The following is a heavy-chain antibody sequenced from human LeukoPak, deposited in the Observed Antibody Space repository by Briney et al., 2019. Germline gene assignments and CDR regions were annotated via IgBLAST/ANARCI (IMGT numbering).Heavy chain of an antibody. Sequence: GGALRLSCAASGFTFINCAMNWVRQAPGKGLEWVSAISGSGGSTFYSESVRSRFTISRDNSKNTLYLQMNSLRAGDTAVYYCAKAARWGLLEIDYWGQGTLVTVSP. CDR2: ISGSGGST. D-gene: IGHD1-26*01. CDR3: AKAARWGLLEIDY. V-gene: IGHV3-23*01. J-gene: IGHJ4*02. CDR1: GFTFINCA.